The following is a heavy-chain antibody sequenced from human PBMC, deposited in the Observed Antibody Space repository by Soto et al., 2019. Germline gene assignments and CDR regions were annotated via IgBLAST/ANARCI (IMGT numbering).Heavy chain of an antibody. Sequence: GGSLRLSCAASGFTLSSYVMSWVRQAPGKGLEWVSSISGNPGSTYYADSVKGRFTISRDNSKKTLSLQMKSLRAEDTAVYYCAKTYYDFSSGYYFDYWGQGALVTVSS. V-gene: IGHV3-23*01. D-gene: IGHD3-3*01. CDR1: GFTLSSYV. CDR2: ISGNPGST. CDR3: AKTYYDFSSGYYFDY. J-gene: IGHJ4*02.